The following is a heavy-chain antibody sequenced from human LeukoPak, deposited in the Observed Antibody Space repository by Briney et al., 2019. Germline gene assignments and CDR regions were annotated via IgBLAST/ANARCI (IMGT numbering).Heavy chain of an antibody. CDR1: GYTFTSYG. J-gene: IGHJ4*02. V-gene: IGHV1-18*01. CDR3: ARDGPLGWLRGDRLFDY. Sequence: GASVKVSCKASGYTFTSYGISWVRQAPGQGLEWMGWISAYNGNTNYAQKLQGRVTMTTDTSTSTAYMELRSLRSDDTAVYYCARDGPLGWLRGDRLFDYWGQGTLVTVSS. D-gene: IGHD5-12*01. CDR2: ISAYNGNT.